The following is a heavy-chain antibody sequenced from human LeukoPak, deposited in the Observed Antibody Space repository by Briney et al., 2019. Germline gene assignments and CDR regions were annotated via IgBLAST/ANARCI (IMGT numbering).Heavy chain of an antibody. CDR2: IYTSGST. CDR3: AGDTENFDY. J-gene: IGHJ4*02. CDR1: AGPISCGSDY. D-gene: IGHD4-11*01. V-gene: IGHV4-61*02. Sequence: SETLSLTCTVYAGPISCGSDYRRWIRHPAGKGLEWIGRIYTSGSTNYNPSLKSRVTISVDRSKNQFSLKLSSVTAADTAVYYGAGDTENFDYWGQGTLVTVSS.